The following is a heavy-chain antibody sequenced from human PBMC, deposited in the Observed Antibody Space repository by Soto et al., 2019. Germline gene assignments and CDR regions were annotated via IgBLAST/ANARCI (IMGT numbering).Heavy chain of an antibody. CDR3: ARTIVVVPAHPFYGMDV. J-gene: IGHJ6*02. D-gene: IGHD2-2*01. CDR2: IYYSGST. V-gene: IGHV4-31*03. CDR1: GGSISSGGYY. Sequence: SETLSLTCTVSGGSISSGGYYWSWIRQHPGKGLEWIGYIYYSGSTYYNPSLKSRVTISVDTSKNQFSLKLSSVTSADTAVYYCARTIVVVPAHPFYGMDVWGQGTTVTVSS.